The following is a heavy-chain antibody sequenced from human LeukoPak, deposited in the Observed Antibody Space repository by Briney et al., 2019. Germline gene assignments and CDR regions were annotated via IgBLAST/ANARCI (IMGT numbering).Heavy chain of an antibody. CDR3: ARDSGLRFLEWSDY. CDR1: GYTFTSYG. CDR2: ISAYNGNT. J-gene: IGHJ4*02. D-gene: IGHD3-3*01. Sequence: GASVKVSCKASGYTFTSYGISWVRQAPGQGLEWMGWISAYNGNTNYAQKLQGRVTMTTDTSTSTAYMELRSLRSDDTAVYYCARDSGLRFLEWSDYWGQGTLVTVSS. V-gene: IGHV1-18*01.